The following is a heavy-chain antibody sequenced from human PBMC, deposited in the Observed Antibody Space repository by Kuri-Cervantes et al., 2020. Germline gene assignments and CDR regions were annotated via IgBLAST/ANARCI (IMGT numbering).Heavy chain of an antibody. CDR3: GSRPYHDYVWETDY. CDR2: INHSGST. D-gene: IGHD3-16*01. V-gene: IGHV4-34*01. J-gene: IGHJ4*02. Sequence: SETLSLTCAVYGGSFSGYYWSWIRQPPGKGLEWLGEINHSGSTTLKSRVTISLDTSKNQFSLKMNSVTAADTAVYYCGSRPYHDYVWETDYWGQGTQVTVSS. CDR1: GGSFSGYY.